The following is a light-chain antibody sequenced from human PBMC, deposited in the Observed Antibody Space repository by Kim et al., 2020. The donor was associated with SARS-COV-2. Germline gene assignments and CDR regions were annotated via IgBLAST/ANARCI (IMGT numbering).Light chain of an antibody. CDR1: SSDAGGYNY. CDR3: CSYAGSYTYV. CDR2: DVS. J-gene: IGLJ1*01. V-gene: IGLV2-11*01. Sequence: GQSVTSSCTGTSSDAGGYNYVSWYQQHPGKAPKLMIYDVSKRPSGVPDRFSGSKSGNTASLTISGLQAEDEADYYCCSYAGSYTYVFGTGTKVTVL.